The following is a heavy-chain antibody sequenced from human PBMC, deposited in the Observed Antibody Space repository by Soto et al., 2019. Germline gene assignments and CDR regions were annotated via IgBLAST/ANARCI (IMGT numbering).Heavy chain of an antibody. CDR2: IIPIFGTA. CDR1: GGTFSRYA. CDR3: ARLYGAGRKRVDY. Sequence: QVQLVQSGAEVKKPGSSVKVSCKASGGTFSRYAISWVRQAPGHGLAWMGGIIPIFGTANYAQKFQGRVTSTADESTSTAYRELSSLRSEDTAVYYCARLYGAGRKRVDYWGQGTLVTVSS. V-gene: IGHV1-69*01. D-gene: IGHD3-10*01. J-gene: IGHJ4*02.